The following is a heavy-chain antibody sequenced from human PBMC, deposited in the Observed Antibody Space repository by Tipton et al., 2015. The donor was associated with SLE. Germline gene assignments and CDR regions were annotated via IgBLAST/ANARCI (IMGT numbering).Heavy chain of an antibody. V-gene: IGHV4-39*07. Sequence: TLSLTCTVSGDSLSSSDHYWGWIRQPPGEGLEWIASIYYSGSTYYNPSLKSRVTISSDTSKNQFSLRLSSVTAADTAIYYCARHYSGNRKFRVWGSRLDYWGQGTLVTVSS. D-gene: IGHD4-23*01. CDR2: IYYSGST. CDR3: ARHYSGNRKFRVWGSRLDY. CDR1: GDSLSSSDHY. J-gene: IGHJ4*02.